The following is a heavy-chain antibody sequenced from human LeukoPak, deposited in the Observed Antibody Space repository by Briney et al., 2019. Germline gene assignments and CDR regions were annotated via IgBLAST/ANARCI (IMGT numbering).Heavy chain of an antibody. CDR2: ISYDGSKK. CDR1: GFTLTNYG. J-gene: IGHJ4*02. V-gene: IGHV3-30-3*01. CDR3: ARDRSGTYSADY. Sequence: GGSLRLSCAASGFTLTNYGMHRVRQAPGKGLEWVAIISYDGSKKYYADSVNGRFTISRDISKNTLYLQMNSLRAEDTAVYYCARDRSGTYSADYGGQGTLVTVSS. D-gene: IGHD3-10*01.